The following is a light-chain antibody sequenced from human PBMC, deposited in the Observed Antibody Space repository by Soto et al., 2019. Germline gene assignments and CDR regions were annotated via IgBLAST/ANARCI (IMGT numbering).Light chain of an antibody. J-gene: IGKJ1*01. CDR3: EQYNNWPPWT. CDR2: GES. Sequence: EVVMTQSPATLSVSPGERATLSCRASQSISSNLAWYQQKPCQAPRLLIYGESTRATGIPARFSGSGSVTEFTLSISSLQSETFAVYDCEQYNNWPPWTFGQGTKVESK. V-gene: IGKV3D-15*01. CDR1: QSISSN.